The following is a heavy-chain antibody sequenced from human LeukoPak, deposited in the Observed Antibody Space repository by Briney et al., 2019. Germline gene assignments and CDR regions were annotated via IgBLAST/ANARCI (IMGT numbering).Heavy chain of an antibody. Sequence: PGGSLRLSCAASGFTFSDYPMHWVRQAPGKGLEWVAVISHDGSTKYYADPVEGRFTISRDNSKNALSLQMNSLTAEDTAVYFCASPHHRDGYNLGFDCWGQGTLVTVSS. V-gene: IGHV3-30*04. J-gene: IGHJ4*02. CDR3: ASPHHRDGYNLGFDC. CDR1: GFTFSDYP. CDR2: ISHDGSTK. D-gene: IGHD5-24*01.